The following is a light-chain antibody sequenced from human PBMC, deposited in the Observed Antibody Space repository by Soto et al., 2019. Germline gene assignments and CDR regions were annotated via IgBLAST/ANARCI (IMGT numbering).Light chain of an antibody. CDR3: QQYGSSPLIT. CDR1: QSVSSSY. J-gene: IGKJ5*01. Sequence: EIVLTQSPGTLSLSPGERATLSCRASQSVSSSYLAWYQQKPGQAPRLLTYGASSRATGIPDRFSGSGSGTAFTLTISRLEPEDFAVYYCQQYGSSPLITFGQGTRLAIK. V-gene: IGKV3-20*01. CDR2: GAS.